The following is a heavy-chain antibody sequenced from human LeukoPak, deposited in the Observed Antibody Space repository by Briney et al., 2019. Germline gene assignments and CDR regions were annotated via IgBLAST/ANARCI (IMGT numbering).Heavy chain of an antibody. Sequence: ASVKVSCKASGYTFTSYGISWVRQAPGQGLEWMGWISAYNGNTNYAQKFQGRVTMTRNTSISTAYMELSSLRSEDTAVYYCARGRRSYFGVVNSEHYYYYGMDVWGQGTTVTVSS. J-gene: IGHJ6*02. CDR3: ARGRRSYFGVVNSEHYYYYGMDV. CDR2: ISAYNGNT. V-gene: IGHV1-18*01. D-gene: IGHD3-3*01. CDR1: GYTFTSYG.